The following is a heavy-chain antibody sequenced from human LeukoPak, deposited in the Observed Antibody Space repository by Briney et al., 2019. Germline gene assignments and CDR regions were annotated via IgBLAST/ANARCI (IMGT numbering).Heavy chain of an antibody. CDR1: GGSISSYY. CDR2: IYYSGST. J-gene: IGHJ4*02. V-gene: IGHV4-59*01. Sequence: SETLSLTCTVSGGSISSYYWRWIRQPPGKGLEGIGYIYYSGSTNYNPSLKSRVTISVDTSKNQFSMKLSSVTAADTAVYYCARSMWLGIDYWGQGILVTVSS. CDR3: ARSMWLGIDY. D-gene: IGHD6-19*01.